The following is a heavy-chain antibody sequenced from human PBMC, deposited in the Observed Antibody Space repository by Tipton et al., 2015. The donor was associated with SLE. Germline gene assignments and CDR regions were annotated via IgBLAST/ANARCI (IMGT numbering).Heavy chain of an antibody. CDR3: ARHSRGRGGATPFDY. Sequence: GLVKPSETLSLTCAVYGGSFSGYYWSWIRQPPGKGLEWIGEINHSGSTNYNPSLKSRVTISVDTSKNQVSLKLSSVTAADTAVYYCARHSRGRGGATPFDYWGQGTLVTVSS. CDR2: INHSGST. D-gene: IGHD1-26*01. J-gene: IGHJ4*02. CDR1: GGSFSGYY. V-gene: IGHV4-34*01.